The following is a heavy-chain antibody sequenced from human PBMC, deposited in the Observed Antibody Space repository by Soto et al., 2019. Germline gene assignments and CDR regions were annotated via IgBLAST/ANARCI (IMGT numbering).Heavy chain of an antibody. V-gene: IGHV1-69*13. CDR1: GGTFSSYA. CDR2: IIPIFGTA. CDR3: ARSSGIVVVTAILGYDAFDI. J-gene: IGHJ3*02. Sequence: SVKVSCKASGGTFSSYAISWVRQAPGQGLEWMGGIIPIFGTANYAQKFQGRVTITADESTSTAYMELSSLRSEDTAVYCCARSSGIVVVTAILGYDAFDIWGQGTMVTVSS. D-gene: IGHD2-21*02.